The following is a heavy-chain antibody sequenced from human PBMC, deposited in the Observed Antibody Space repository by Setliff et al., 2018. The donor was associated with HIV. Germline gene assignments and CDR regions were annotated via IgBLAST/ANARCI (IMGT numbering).Heavy chain of an antibody. Sequence: GESLKISCKGSGYSFTSYWIGWVRQMPGKGLEWMGIIYPGDSDTRYSPSFQGQVTISADKSVSTAYLQWSSLKASDTAMYSCARLGAYSNYYFDYWGQGTLVTVSS. CDR2: IYPGDSDT. V-gene: IGHV5-51*01. D-gene: IGHD4-4*01. J-gene: IGHJ4*02. CDR3: ARLGAYSNYYFDY. CDR1: GYSFTSYW.